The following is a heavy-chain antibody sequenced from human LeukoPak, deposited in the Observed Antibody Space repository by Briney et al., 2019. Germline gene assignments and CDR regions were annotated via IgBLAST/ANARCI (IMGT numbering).Heavy chain of an antibody. Sequence: GGSLRLSCAASGFTFTYAWMSWVRQVPGGGLEWVGHIKSKTDGGTTDYAAPVKGRSTISTDDSKNTLYVQMTSLKTEDTAVSYCTTDGATLPWYAFDIWGQGTMVTVSS. CDR2: IKSKTDGGTT. D-gene: IGHD5-12*01. V-gene: IGHV3-15*01. CDR3: TTDGATLPWYAFDI. J-gene: IGHJ3*02. CDR1: GFTFTYAW.